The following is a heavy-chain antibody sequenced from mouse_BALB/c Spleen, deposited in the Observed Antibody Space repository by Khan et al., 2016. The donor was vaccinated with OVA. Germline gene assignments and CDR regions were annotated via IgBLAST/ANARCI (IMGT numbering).Heavy chain of an antibody. V-gene: IGHV2-3*01. D-gene: IGHD1-1*01. CDR3: VRYFYGRAWFAY. CDR2: IWGDGST. Sequence: QVQLKQSGPGLVAPSQSLSITCTVSGFSLTNYGVGWVRQPPGKGLEWLGIIWGDGSTNYHSALISRLSISKDNSKSQVFLKLNSLQTDDTATYCCVRYFYGRAWFAYWGQGTLVTVSA. CDR1: GFSLTNYG. J-gene: IGHJ3*01.